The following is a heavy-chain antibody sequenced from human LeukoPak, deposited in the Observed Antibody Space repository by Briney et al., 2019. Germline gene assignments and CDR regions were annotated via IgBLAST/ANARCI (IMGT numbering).Heavy chain of an antibody. Sequence: SETLSLTCTVSGGSISSSSYYWGWIRQPPGKGLEWIGSIYYSGSTNYNPSLKSRVTISVDTSKNQFSLKLSSVTAADTAVYYCARHSYYGSGALRGVDYWGQGTLVTVSS. CDR1: GGSISSSSYY. V-gene: IGHV4-39*01. CDR3: ARHSYYGSGALRGVDY. CDR2: IYYSGST. D-gene: IGHD3-10*01. J-gene: IGHJ4*02.